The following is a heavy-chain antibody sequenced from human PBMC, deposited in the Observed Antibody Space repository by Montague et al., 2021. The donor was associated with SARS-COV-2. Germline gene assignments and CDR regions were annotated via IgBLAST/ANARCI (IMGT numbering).Heavy chain of an antibody. V-gene: IGHV4-59*08. CDR3: ARLGLGGYDILTGYYQSGMDV. CDR2: IFYSGST. Sequence: SETLSLTCTVSGGSISSYSWSWIRQPPGKGLEWIGSIFYSGSTNYNPSLKSRVTISVDTSKKQSSLKLSSVTAADTAVYYCARLGLGGYDILTGYYQSGMDVWGQGTTVTVSS. D-gene: IGHD3-9*01. J-gene: IGHJ6*02. CDR1: GGSISSYS.